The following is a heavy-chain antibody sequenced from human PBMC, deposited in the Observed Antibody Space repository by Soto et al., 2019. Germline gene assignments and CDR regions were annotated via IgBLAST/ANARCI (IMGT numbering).Heavy chain of an antibody. D-gene: IGHD4-17*01. CDR3: PKAIPEHGDYGGEDVFDKYGTDA. J-gene: IGHJ6*02. V-gene: IGHV3-23*01. CDR1: GFTFSRYA. CDR2: ISGSGDKT. Sequence: EVPLLESGGGLVQPGGSLRLSCAASGFTFSRYAMNWVRQAPGKGLEWVAVISGSGDKTYYADSVRGRFTVSRDNSNNTLFLHMNTLRGGDRATYYSPKAIPEHGDYGGEDVFDKYGTDAWGQGTASTVSS.